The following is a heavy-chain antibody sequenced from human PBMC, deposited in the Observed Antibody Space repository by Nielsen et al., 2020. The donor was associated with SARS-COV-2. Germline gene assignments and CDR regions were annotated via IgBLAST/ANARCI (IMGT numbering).Heavy chain of an antibody. D-gene: IGHD3-10*01. CDR2: ISSRSRTI. CDR1: EFSFSSYS. Sequence: GESLKISCAASEFSFSSYSMNWVRQAPGKGLEWISYISSRSRTIFYADSVKGRFTISRDNAKNSLYLQMNSLRDEDTAVYYCAGEILWFGDPWGQGTTVTVSS. V-gene: IGHV3-48*02. J-gene: IGHJ6*02. CDR3: AGEILWFGDP.